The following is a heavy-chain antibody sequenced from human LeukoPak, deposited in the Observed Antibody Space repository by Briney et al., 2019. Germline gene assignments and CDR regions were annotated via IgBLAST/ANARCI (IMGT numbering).Heavy chain of an antibody. J-gene: IGHJ4*02. CDR2: INNSGST. CDR1: GGSFSGYY. CDR3: ARVGRLKKGFGVVTEPFNY. D-gene: IGHD3-3*01. Sequence: SETLSLTCAVYGGSFSGYYWSWIRQPPGKGLEWIGEINNSGSTTYNPSLKSRVTISVDTSKNQFSLKLSSVTAADTAVYYCARVGRLKKGFGVVTEPFNYWGQGTLVTVSS. V-gene: IGHV4-34*01.